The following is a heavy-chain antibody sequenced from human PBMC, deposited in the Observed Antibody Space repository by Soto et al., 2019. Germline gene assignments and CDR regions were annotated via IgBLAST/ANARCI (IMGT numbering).Heavy chain of an antibody. D-gene: IGHD3-9*01. J-gene: IGHJ4*02. V-gene: IGHV1-18*01. CDR2: INANNGKT. CDR1: GYTFTNYG. CDR3: ARDTMTGYLQFDY. Sequence: QVQVVQSGAEVKKPGASVKVSCRTSGYTFTNYGISWVRQAPGQGLEWMGWINANNGKTNYIQTLQGRVTMTTDTSTSTDYMELRSLRSDDTAVYYCARDTMTGYLQFDYWGQGTLVTVSS.